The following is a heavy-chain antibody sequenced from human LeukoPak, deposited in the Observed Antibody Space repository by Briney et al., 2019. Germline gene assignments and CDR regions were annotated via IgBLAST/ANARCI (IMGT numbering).Heavy chain of an antibody. J-gene: IGHJ5*02. Sequence: GGSLRLSCAASGFTFSSFWMHWVRQAPGKGLVWVSRINSVGSSTSYADSVKGRFTISRDNAKNTLYLQMNSLKAEDTAVYYCARERTSGWDAFDTWDQGTLVTVSS. V-gene: IGHV3-74*01. D-gene: IGHD6-19*01. CDR1: GFTFSSFW. CDR2: INSVGSST. CDR3: ARERTSGWDAFDT.